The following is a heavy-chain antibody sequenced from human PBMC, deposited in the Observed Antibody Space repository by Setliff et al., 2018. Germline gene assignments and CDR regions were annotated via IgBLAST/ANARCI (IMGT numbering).Heavy chain of an antibody. Sequence: PSETLSLTCTASGGSISSYYRSWIRQPAGKGLEWIGHIYIGGSANYNPSLKSRVTMSIDTSKNQFSLKLNSVTAADMAVYYCAREQWLDPPGYYYMDVWAKGTTVTVSS. CDR2: IYIGGSA. CDR3: AREQWLDPPGYYYMDV. V-gene: IGHV4-4*07. CDR1: GGSISSYY. D-gene: IGHD6-19*01. J-gene: IGHJ6*03.